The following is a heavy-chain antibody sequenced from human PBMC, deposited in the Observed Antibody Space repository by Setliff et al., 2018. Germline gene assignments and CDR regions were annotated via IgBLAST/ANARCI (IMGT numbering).Heavy chain of an antibody. CDR3: AKNGFGVVALGVNNWFDP. CDR2: IWYDGSNK. Sequence: GGSLRLSCAASGFTFSSYAMSWVRQAPGKGLEWVAVIWYDGSNKYYADSVKGRFTISRDNSKNTLYLQMNSLRAEDTAVYYCAKNGFGVVALGVNNWFDPWGQGTLVTVSS. J-gene: IGHJ5*02. D-gene: IGHD3-10*01. V-gene: IGHV3-33*06. CDR1: GFTFSSYA.